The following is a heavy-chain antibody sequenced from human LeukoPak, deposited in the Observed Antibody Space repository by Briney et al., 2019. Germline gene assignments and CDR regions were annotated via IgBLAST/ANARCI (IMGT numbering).Heavy chain of an antibody. J-gene: IGHJ5*02. CDR3: ARHGSGSYYMAWFDP. CDR1: GGTFSSYA. Sequence: SVKVSCKASGGTFSSYAISWVRQAPGQGLEWMGGIIPIFGTANYAQKFQGRVTITADKSTSTAYMELSSLRSEDTAVYYCARHGSGSYYMAWFDPWGQGTLVTVSS. V-gene: IGHV1-69*06. CDR2: IIPIFGTA. D-gene: IGHD3-10*01.